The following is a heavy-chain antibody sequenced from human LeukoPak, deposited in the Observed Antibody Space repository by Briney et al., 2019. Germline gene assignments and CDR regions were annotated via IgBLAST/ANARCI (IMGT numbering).Heavy chain of an antibody. Sequence: GGSLRLSCATSGFTFSSYWMHWVRQAPGKGLQWVSAISGSGGSTYYADSVKGRFTISRDNSKNTLYLQMNSLRAEDTAVYYCAREGCSSTSCYGIDYWGQGTLVTVSS. CDR1: GFTFSSYW. D-gene: IGHD2-2*01. CDR2: ISGSGGST. J-gene: IGHJ4*02. CDR3: AREGCSSTSCYGIDY. V-gene: IGHV3-23*01.